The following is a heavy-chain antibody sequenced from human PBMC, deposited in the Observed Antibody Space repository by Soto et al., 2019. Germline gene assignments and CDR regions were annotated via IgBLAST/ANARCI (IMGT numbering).Heavy chain of an antibody. CDR2: IMPIFGSA. Sequence: GASVKVSCKASGGTFSRNTISWVRQAPGQGREWMGGIMPIFGSANYAQKFQGRVTITADENTRTVYMELSRLRSEDTAVYYCARQFDSDTTGYYYAYWGQGTLVTVSS. CDR3: ARQFDSDTTGYYYAY. J-gene: IGHJ4*02. V-gene: IGHV1-69*13. D-gene: IGHD3-22*01. CDR1: GGTFSRNT.